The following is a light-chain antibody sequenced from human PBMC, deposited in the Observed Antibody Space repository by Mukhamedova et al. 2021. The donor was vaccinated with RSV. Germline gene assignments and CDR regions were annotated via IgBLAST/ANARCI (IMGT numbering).Light chain of an antibody. J-gene: IGLJ2*01. CDR3: CSYAGSDTAI. V-gene: IGLV2-23*01. Sequence: GVSNRFSGSKSGNTASLTISGLQPEDEADYYCCSYAGSDTAIFGGGTKLTVL.